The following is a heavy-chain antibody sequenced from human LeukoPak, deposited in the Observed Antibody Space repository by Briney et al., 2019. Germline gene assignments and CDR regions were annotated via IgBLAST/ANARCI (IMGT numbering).Heavy chain of an antibody. CDR2: INTNTGNP. CDR1: GYTFTSYA. D-gene: IGHD2-15*01. Sequence: ASVKVSCKASGYTFTSYAMNWVRQAPGQGLEWMGWINTNTGNPTYAQGFTGRFVFSLDTSVSTAYLQISSLKAEDTAVYYCARGYCSGGSCCYEFDYWGQGTLVTVSS. CDR3: ARGYCSGGSCCYEFDY. V-gene: IGHV7-4-1*02. J-gene: IGHJ4*02.